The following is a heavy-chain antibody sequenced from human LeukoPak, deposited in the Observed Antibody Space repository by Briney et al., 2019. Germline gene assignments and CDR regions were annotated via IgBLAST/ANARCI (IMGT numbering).Heavy chain of an antibody. J-gene: IGHJ4*02. CDR2: INHSGST. CDR1: GGSFSGYY. CDR3: ARGLRSSHPSYYFDY. V-gene: IGHV4-34*01. D-gene: IGHD6-13*01. Sequence: SETLSLTCAVYGGSFSGYYWSWIRQPPGKGLEWIGEINHSGSTNYNPSLKSRVTISVDTFKNQFSLKLSSVTAADTAVYYCARGLRSSHPSYYFDYWGQGTLVTVSS.